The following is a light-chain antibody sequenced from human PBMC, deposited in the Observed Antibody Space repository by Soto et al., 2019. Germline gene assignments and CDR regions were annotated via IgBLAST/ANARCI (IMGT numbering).Light chain of an antibody. V-gene: IGKV3-20*01. CDR3: QQFSSYPLT. CDR1: QTVRNNY. J-gene: IGKJ4*01. CDR2: DAY. Sequence: EFVLTQSPGTLFLSPGARATLSCRSSQTVRNNYLAWYQQKPGQAPRLLIYDAYSRATGITDRFSGGGSGTDFTLTISRLEPEDFAVYYCQQFSSYPLTVGEGTQVEIK.